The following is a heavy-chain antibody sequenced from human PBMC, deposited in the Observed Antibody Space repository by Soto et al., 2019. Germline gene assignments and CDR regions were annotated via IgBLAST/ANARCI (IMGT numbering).Heavy chain of an antibody. J-gene: IGHJ5*02. Sequence: GASVKVSCKASGGTFSSYAISWVRQAPGQGLEWMGGIIPIFGTANYAQKFQGRVTITADESTSTAYMELSSLRSEDTAVYYCARTKEEMSKLEWELLPPYNWFDPWGQGTLVTVSS. CDR2: IIPIFGTA. CDR3: ARTKEEMSKLEWELLPPYNWFDP. V-gene: IGHV1-69*13. CDR1: GGTFSSYA. D-gene: IGHD1-26*01.